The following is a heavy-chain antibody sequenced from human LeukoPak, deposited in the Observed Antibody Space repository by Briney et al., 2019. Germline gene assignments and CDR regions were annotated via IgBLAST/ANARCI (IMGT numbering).Heavy chain of an antibody. Sequence: SETLSLTCTVSGGSISSYYWSWIRQPPGKGLEWIGYIYYSGSTNYNPSLKSRVTISVDTSKNQFSLKLSSVTAADTAVYYCARHLGFDTYYFDYWGQGTLVTVSS. CDR3: ARHLGFDTYYFDY. V-gene: IGHV4-59*08. D-gene: IGHD3-10*01. CDR1: GGSISSYY. CDR2: IYYSGST. J-gene: IGHJ4*02.